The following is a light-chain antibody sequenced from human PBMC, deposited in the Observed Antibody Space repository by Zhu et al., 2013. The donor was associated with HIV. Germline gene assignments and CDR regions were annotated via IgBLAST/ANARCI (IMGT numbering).Light chain of an antibody. V-gene: IGKV1-39*01. CDR1: QPISTF. CDR3: QQTFGSPWS. CDR2: RAS. J-gene: IGKJ4*02. Sequence: DIQMTQSPSSLSASVGARITISCRASQPISTFLNWYQQKSGFAPSLLIYRASTLENRVPSRFSGSGSGIDFSLTISGLQPEDFATYFCQQTFGSPWSFGRGTHVE.